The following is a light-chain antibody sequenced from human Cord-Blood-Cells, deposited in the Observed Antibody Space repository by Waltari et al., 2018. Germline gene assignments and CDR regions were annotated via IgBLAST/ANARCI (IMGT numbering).Light chain of an antibody. Sequence: DIQMTQSPSSLSASVGDRVTITCQASQDISNYLNWYQQKPGKDPKLLIYDASNLETGVPSRFSGSGSGTDFTFTISSLQPEDIATYYCQQYDNLPPMGYTFGQGTKLEIK. CDR1: QDISNY. V-gene: IGKV1-33*01. CDR3: QQYDNLPPMGYT. J-gene: IGKJ2*01. CDR2: DAS.